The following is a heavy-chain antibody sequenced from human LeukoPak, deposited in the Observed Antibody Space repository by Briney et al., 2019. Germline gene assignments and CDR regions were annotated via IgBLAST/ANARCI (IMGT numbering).Heavy chain of an antibody. CDR1: RCTFSSYW. CDR3: VRIAPVITPDY. D-gene: IGHD3-22*01. V-gene: IGHV3-74*01. Sequence: GGSLRLSCAASRCTFSSYWMHGVRQPRGKGLVWVSRINPDGCTPNNADSVKGRFTISRDNANNTLYLQMNSLTVEDTAPYYCVRIAPVITPDYWGQGTLVTVSS. J-gene: IGHJ4*02. CDR2: INPDGCTP.